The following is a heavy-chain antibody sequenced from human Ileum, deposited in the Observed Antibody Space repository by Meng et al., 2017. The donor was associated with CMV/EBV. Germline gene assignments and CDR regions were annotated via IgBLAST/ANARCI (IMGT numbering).Heavy chain of an antibody. V-gene: IGHV3-74*01. CDR2: IISDGSVT. Sequence: GGSLRLSCAASGFTYSRYWMEWVRQAPGKGLEWVSRIISDGSVTRYADSVKGRFTISRDNAKKMVYLEMSSLRLEDTGIYYCARDEKLELYDYYAMDVWGQGTTVTVSS. D-gene: IGHD2-15*01. CDR1: GFTYSRYW. J-gene: IGHJ6*02. CDR3: ARDEKLELYDYYAMDV.